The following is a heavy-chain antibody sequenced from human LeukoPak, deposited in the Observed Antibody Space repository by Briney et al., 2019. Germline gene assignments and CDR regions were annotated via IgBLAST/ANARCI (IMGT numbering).Heavy chain of an antibody. CDR3: AKYSSSWYYSDY. CDR2: INPNSGGT. D-gene: IGHD6-13*01. V-gene: IGHV1-2*04. CDR1: GYTFTGYY. J-gene: IGHJ4*02. Sequence: ASVKVSCKASGYTFTGYYMHWVRQAPGQGLEWMGWINPNSGGTNYAQKFQGWVTMTRDTSISTAYMELSRLRSDDTAVYYCAKYSSSWYYSDYWGQGTLVTVSS.